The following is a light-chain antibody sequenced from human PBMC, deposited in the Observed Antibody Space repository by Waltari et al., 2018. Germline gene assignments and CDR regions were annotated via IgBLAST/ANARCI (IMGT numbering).Light chain of an antibody. CDR3: VLYMGRGVSV. V-gene: IGLV8-61*01. J-gene: IGLJ3*02. CDR2: NTK. Sequence: QTVVTQEPSLSVSPGGTITLTCDLTSGSVPTDYSPSWYKQNPGQAPRTLIYNTKSRSSGVPDRFSGSILGNKAALTITGAQADDESDYYCVLYMGRGVSVFGGGTKLTVL. CDR1: SGSVPTDYS.